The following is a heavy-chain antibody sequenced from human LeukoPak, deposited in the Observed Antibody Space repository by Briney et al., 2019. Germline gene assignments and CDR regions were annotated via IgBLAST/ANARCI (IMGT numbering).Heavy chain of an antibody. J-gene: IGHJ4*02. CDR2: ISAYNGNT. Sequence: ASVKVSCKASGYTFTSYGISWVRQAPGQGREWMGWISAYNGNTNYAQKLQGRVTMTTDTSTSTAYMELRSLRSDDTAVYYCARGGGGDCTNGVCYTLPNKMDYWGQGTLVTVSS. D-gene: IGHD2-8*01. V-gene: IGHV1-18*01. CDR3: ARGGGGDCTNGVCYTLPNKMDY. CDR1: GYTFTSYG.